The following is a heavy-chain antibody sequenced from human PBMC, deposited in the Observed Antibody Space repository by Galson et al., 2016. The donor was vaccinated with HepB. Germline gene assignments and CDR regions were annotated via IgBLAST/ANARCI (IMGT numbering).Heavy chain of an antibody. CDR3: ARILGGSSWMGNWFDP. CDR1: GGSISSSGYC. CDR2: LCYTGSA. Sequence: SETLSLTCTVSGGSISSSGYCWGWIRQPPGKGLEWIGSLCYTGSAYYTPSLKSRVTISVDTSKNKFSLKLNSVTAADTAVFYCARILGGSSWMGNWFDPWDQGTLVTVSS. J-gene: IGHJ5*02. D-gene: IGHD6-13*01. V-gene: IGHV4-39*01.